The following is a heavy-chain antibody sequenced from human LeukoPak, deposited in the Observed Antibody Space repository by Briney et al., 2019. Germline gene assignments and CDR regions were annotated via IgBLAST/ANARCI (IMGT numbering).Heavy chain of an antibody. Sequence: SETLSLTCAVCGASISGSGYYWGWIRQPPGKGLEWIGNIYYSGSTYYNASLQSRVTISIDMSKNEFSLRLNSVTAADTAVYYCASNSFDYYGSGSYSVDYWGQGTLVTVSS. V-gene: IGHV4-39*01. CDR2: IYYSGST. J-gene: IGHJ4*02. CDR1: GASISGSGYY. CDR3: ASNSFDYYGSGSYSVDY. D-gene: IGHD3-10*01.